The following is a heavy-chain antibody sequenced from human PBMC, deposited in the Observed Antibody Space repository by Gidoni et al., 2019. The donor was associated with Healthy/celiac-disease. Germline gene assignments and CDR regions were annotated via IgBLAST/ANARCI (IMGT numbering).Heavy chain of an antibody. CDR3: ARVTPGYSSGWYNRGKNWFDP. D-gene: IGHD6-19*01. J-gene: IGHJ5*02. CDR1: GGSFSGHY. CDR2: INHSGST. Sequence: QVQLQQWGAGLLKPSETLSLTFAVYGGSFSGHYWSWIRQPPGKGLEWIGEINHSGSTNYNPSLKSRVTISVDTSKNQFSLKLSSVTAADTAVYYCARVTPGYSSGWYNRGKNWFDPWGQGTLVTVSS. V-gene: IGHV4-34*01.